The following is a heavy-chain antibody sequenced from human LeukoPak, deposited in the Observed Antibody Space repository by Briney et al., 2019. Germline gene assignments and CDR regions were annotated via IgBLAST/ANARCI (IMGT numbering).Heavy chain of an antibody. CDR1: GFTFSGFW. CDR2: INSDGSEG. CDR3: ARSSYSSSSSV. Sequence: GGLRLSCAVSGFTFSGFWMSWSRQAPGKGLEWVGSINSDGSEGYYADVVKGRFTISRDNAKNSLYLQINSLRAEDTAVYYCARSSYSSSSSVWGQGTMVTVSS. D-gene: IGHD6-6*01. V-gene: IGHV3-7*03. J-gene: IGHJ3*01.